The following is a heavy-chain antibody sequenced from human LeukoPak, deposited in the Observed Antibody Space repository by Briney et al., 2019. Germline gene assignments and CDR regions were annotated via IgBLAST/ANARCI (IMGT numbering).Heavy chain of an antibody. J-gene: IGHJ2*01. CDR1: GDSVSSNTAA. CDR3: ARDAQLGPFPIPARPHWYFDL. CDR2: TYYMSKGSN. V-gene: IGHV6-1*01. Sequence: SQTLSLTRAISGDSVSSNTAAWNWIRQSPSRRGEWLVRTYYMSKGSNHYAVSVKSRLTINPDTTKNQFSLQLTSVPPEDTAVYHCARDAQLGPFPIPARPHWYFDLWGRGPLVTVSS. D-gene: IGHD6-6*01.